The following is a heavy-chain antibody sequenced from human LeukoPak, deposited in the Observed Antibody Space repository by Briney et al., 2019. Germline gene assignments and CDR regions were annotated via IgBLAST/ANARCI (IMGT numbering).Heavy chain of an antibody. D-gene: IGHD6-13*01. J-gene: IGHJ5*02. CDR2: IYYSGST. CDR1: GGSISSGGYY. V-gene: IGHV4-31*03. Sequence: SQTLSLTCTVSGGSISSGGYYWSWIRQPPGKGLEWIGYIYYSGSTYYNPSLKSRVTISVDTSKNQFSLKLSSVTAADTAVYYCARDISSSLKGWFDPWGQGTLVTVSS. CDR3: ARDISSSLKGWFDP.